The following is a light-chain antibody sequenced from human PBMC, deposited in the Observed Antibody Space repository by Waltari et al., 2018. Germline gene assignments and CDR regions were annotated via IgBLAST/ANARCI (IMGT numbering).Light chain of an antibody. J-gene: IGLJ2*01. V-gene: IGLV3-21*04. CDR3: LVWHSTIDHQGV. CDR2: YDS. CDR1: NLGRKS. Sequence: SYVVTQSPSVSVAPGETARITCGGTNLGRKSGHWYQQRPGQAPVLVISYDSDRPSGIPERFSGSNSGNTATLTISWVEAEDEADYYCLVWHSTIDHQGVFGGGTKLTVL.